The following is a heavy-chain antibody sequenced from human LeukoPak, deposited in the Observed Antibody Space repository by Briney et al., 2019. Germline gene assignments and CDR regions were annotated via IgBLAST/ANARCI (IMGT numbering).Heavy chain of an antibody. CDR1: GFTFSSYE. V-gene: IGHV3-48*03. Sequence: GGSLRLSCAAPGFTFSSYEMNWVRQAPGKGLEWVSYISSSGSTIYYADSVKGRFTISRDNSKNTLYLQMNSLRAEDTAVYYCAKGGKHYFDYWGQGTLVTVSS. CDR2: ISSSGSTI. J-gene: IGHJ4*02. D-gene: IGHD3-16*01. CDR3: AKGGKHYFDY.